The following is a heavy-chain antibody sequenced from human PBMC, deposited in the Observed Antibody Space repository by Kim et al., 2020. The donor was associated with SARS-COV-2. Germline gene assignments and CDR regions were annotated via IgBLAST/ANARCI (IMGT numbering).Heavy chain of an antibody. Sequence: AGSLRLSCVASGITFSRSGMHWVRQAPGKGLDWVAFISYDGTSKDYTDAVKGRFTISRDNSKNTLYLQMNTLRGEDSAVYYCARDRAGTDIDHWGQGALVTVSS. V-gene: IGHV3-30*03. CDR1: GITFSRSG. CDR2: ISYDGTSK. CDR3: ARDRAGTDIDH. D-gene: IGHD1-1*01. J-gene: IGHJ4*02.